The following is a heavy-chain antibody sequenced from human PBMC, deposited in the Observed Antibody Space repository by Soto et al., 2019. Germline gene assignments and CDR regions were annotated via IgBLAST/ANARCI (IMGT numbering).Heavy chain of an antibody. J-gene: IGHJ4*02. CDR3: AKGSEVARQELDY. CDR1: GITFRNFG. V-gene: IGHV3-30*18. CDR2: ISSDGSDK. D-gene: IGHD2-15*01. Sequence: QVQLVESGGGVVQPGRSPRLYCAASGITFRNFGMHWVRQAPGKGLEWVAAISSDGSDKYYSDSVKGRFTITRDNSKNTLFLQINSPRVEDTAVYYCAKGSEVARQELDYWGQGTLVTVSS.